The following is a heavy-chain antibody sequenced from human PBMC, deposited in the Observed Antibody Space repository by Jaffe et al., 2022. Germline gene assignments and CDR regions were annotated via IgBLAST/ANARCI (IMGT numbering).Heavy chain of an antibody. CDR3: ARVGGLVATYFDY. CDR2: IYSGGST. CDR1: GFTVSSNY. V-gene: IGHV3-53*02. J-gene: IGHJ4*02. D-gene: IGHD5-12*01. Sequence: EVQLVETGGGLIQPGGSLRLSCAASGFTVSSNYMSWVRQAPGKGLEWVSVIYSGGSTYYADSVKGRFTISRDNSKNTLYLQMNSLRAEDTAVYYCARVGGLVATYFDYWGQGTLVTVSS.